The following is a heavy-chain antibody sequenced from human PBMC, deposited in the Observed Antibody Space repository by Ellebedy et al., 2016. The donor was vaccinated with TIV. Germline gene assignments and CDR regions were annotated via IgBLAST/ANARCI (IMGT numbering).Heavy chain of an antibody. V-gene: IGHV3-23*01. CDR2: ISGSGGHT. CDR3: AKGPSYYFGSGSLDSNYFDY. CDR1: GFTVSSHY. D-gene: IGHD3-10*01. J-gene: IGHJ4*02. Sequence: GESLKISCAASGFTVSSHYMSWVRQAPGKGLEWVSVISGSGGHTFYADSVKGRITISRDNSKNTLYLQMNSLRAEDTAVYYCAKGPSYYFGSGSLDSNYFDYWGQGTLVTVSS.